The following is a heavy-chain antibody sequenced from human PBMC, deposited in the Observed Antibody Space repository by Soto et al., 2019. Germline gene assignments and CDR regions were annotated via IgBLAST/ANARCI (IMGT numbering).Heavy chain of an antibody. J-gene: IGHJ1*01. CDR3: AKDPRYCSGGSCPY. Sequence: GASVKVSCKVSGYTLTELSMHWVRQAPGKGLEWMGGFDPEDGETIYAQKFQGRVTMTEDTSTDTAYMELSSLRSEDTAVYYCAKDPRYCSGGSCPYWGQGTLVTVSS. CDR2: FDPEDGET. V-gene: IGHV1-24*01. CDR1: GYTLTELS. D-gene: IGHD2-15*01.